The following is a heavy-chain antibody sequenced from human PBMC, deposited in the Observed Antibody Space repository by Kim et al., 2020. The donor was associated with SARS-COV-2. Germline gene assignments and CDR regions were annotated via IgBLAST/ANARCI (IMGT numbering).Heavy chain of an antibody. V-gene: IGHV3-33*08. CDR3: ASQAPYYDILTGYYQNYYGMDV. J-gene: IGHJ6*02. CDR2: IWYDGSNK. CDR1: GFTFSSYG. Sequence: GGSLRLSCAASGFTFSSYGMHWVRQAPGKGLEWVAVIWYDGSNKYYADSVKGRFTISRDNSKNTLYLQMNSLRAEDTAVYYCASQAPYYDILTGYYQNYYGMDVWGQGTTVTVSS. D-gene: IGHD3-9*01.